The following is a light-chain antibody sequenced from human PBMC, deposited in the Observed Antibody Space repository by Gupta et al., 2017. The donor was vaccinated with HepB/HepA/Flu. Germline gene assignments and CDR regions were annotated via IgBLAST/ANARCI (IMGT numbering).Light chain of an antibody. CDR3: QQSDSTPSS. V-gene: IGKV1-39*01. CDR1: QSISSY. CDR2: AAP. J-gene: IGKJ1*01. Sequence: DIQMTQSPSSLSASVGDRVTITCRASQSISSYLNWYQQKPGKAPKLLIYAAPSLQSGVPSRFSGSGSGTDFTLTISRLQPEDFATYYCQQSDSTPSSFGQGTKVEIK.